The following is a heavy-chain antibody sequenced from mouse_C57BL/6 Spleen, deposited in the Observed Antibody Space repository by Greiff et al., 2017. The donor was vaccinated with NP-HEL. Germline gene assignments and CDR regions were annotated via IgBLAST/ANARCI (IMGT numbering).Heavy chain of an antibody. CDR3: ARRGVTPYYYAMDY. CDR2: IDPSDSYT. V-gene: IGHV1-69*01. D-gene: IGHD2-2*01. Sequence: VQLQQPGAELVMPGASVKLSCKASGYTFTSYWMHWVKQRPGQGLEWIGEIDPSDSYTNYNQKFKGKSTLTVDKSSSTAYRQLSSLTSEDSAVYYCARRGVTPYYYAMDYWGQGTSVTVSS. J-gene: IGHJ4*01. CDR1: GYTFTSYW.